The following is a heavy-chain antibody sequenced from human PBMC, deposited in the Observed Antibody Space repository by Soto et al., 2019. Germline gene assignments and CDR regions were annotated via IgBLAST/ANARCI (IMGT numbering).Heavy chain of an antibody. Sequence: PSETLSLTCTVSGGSISSYYWSWIRQPPGKGLEWIGYIYYSGSTNYNPSLKSRVTISVDTSKSQFSLKLSSVTAADTAVYYCAGLQNDCKDVWGKGTTVTVSS. V-gene: IGHV4-59*01. CDR1: GGSISSYY. J-gene: IGHJ6*03. CDR3: AGLQNDCKDV. CDR2: IYYSGST.